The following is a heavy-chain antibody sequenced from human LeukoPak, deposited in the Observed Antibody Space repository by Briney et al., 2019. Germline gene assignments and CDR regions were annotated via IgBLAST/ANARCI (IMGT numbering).Heavy chain of an antibody. J-gene: IGHJ4*02. D-gene: IGHD2-2*01. CDR3: TRQRLVAVALEDFDY. Sequence: GGSLRLSCAASGFTFSGSAMHWVRQASGKGLEWVGRIRSKANTYATAYAASVRGRFTISRDDSNNTAYLQMNSLKTEDTAVYYCTRQRLVAVALEDFDYWGQGTLVTVSS. CDR1: GFTFSGSA. V-gene: IGHV3-73*01. CDR2: IRSKANTYAT.